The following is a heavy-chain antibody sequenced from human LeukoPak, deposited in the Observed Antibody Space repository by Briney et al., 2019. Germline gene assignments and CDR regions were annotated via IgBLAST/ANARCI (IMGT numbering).Heavy chain of an antibody. V-gene: IGHV3-30*02. CDR2: IRNDGSNQ. J-gene: IGHJ4*02. CDR3: AKGYGESHFDS. Sequence: GGSLRLSCAASGFTFRSYGMHLVRQAPGKGLEWEAFIRNDGSNQYYAASVKGRFTISRDNSNNILYLQMNSLRAEDTAMYICAKGYGESHFDSWGQGTLVTVSS. CDR1: GFTFRSYG. D-gene: IGHD7-27*01.